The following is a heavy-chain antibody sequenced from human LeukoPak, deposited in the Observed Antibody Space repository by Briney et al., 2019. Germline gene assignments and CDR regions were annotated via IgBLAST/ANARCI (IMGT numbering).Heavy chain of an antibody. J-gene: IGHJ6*03. CDR2: IYYSGST. CDR3: ARVGATRKDYSYYYYMDV. CDR1: GGSISSYY. D-gene: IGHD1-26*01. Sequence: PSETLSLTCTVSGGSISSYYWSWIRQPPGKGLEWIGYIYYSGSTNYNPSLKSRVTISVDTSKNQFSLKLSSVTAADTAVYYCARVGATRKDYSYYYYMDVWGKGTTVTISS. V-gene: IGHV4-59*01.